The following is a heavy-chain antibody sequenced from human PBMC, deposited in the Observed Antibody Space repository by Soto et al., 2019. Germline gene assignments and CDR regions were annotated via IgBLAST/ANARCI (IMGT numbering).Heavy chain of an antibody. CDR2: IYYSGST. Sequence: PSETLSLTCTVSGGSISSGGYYWNWIRQHPGKGLEWIGCIYYSGSTYYNPSLKSRVTISVDTSKNQFSLKLSSVTAADTAVYYCANLHPSIAANYWGQGTLVTVSS. J-gene: IGHJ4*02. V-gene: IGHV4-39*01. CDR1: GGSISSGGYY. D-gene: IGHD6-13*01. CDR3: ANLHPSIAANY.